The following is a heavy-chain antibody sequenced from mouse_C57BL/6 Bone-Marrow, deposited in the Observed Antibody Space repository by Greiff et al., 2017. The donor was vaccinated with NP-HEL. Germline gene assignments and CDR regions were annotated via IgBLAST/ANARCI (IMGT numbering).Heavy chain of an antibody. Sequence: EVKLVESGGDLVKPGGSLKLSCAASGFTFSSYGMSWVRQTPDKRLEWVATISGGGSYTYYPDSVKGRFTISRDNAKNTLYLQMSSLKSEDTAMYYCARHYYSNYFDYWGQGTALTVSS. J-gene: IGHJ2*01. CDR3: ARHYYSNYFDY. D-gene: IGHD2-5*01. V-gene: IGHV5-6*02. CDR2: ISGGGSYT. CDR1: GFTFSSYG.